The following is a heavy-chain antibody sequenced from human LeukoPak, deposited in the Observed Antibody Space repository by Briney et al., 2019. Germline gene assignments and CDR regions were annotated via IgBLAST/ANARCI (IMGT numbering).Heavy chain of an antibody. CDR3: ATALRGVGF. CDR2: IKSKTDGGTA. J-gene: IGHJ4*02. CDR1: GITFISAW. Sequence: GGPLRLSCAASGITFISAWMNWVRQAPGKGLEWVGRIKSKTDGGTAEYAAPVKGRFIISRDDSKNTVYLQMDSQNSDDTGVYYCATALRGVGFWGRGTLVSVPS. V-gene: IGHV3-15*01. D-gene: IGHD3-3*01.